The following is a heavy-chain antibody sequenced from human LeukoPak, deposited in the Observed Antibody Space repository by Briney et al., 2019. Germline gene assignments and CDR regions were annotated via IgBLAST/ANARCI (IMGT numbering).Heavy chain of an antibody. D-gene: IGHD6-19*01. CDR1: GFTFDDYS. J-gene: IGHJ4*02. V-gene: IGHV3-30*02. Sequence: GGSLRLSCAASGFTFDDYSMHWVRQAPGKGLEWVGLIWYDGSSKYYADSVKGRFTISRDNSKNTLYLQMNSLRAEDTAVYYCAKGSYSSGWERFDYWGQGTLVTVSS. CDR3: AKGSYSSGWERFDY. CDR2: IWYDGSSK.